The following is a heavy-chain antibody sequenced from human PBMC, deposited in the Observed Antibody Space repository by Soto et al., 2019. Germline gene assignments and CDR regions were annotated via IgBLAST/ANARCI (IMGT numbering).Heavy chain of an antibody. CDR3: GKERRGSGWSVCDF. D-gene: IGHD6-19*01. Sequence: VQLLESGGGLVQPGGSLRLYCAASGFIFRDYAMNWVRQAPGKGLEWVSDISGSGDSARYADSVKGRFTISRDNSRDTLYLHMNSLRVDDTAVYYCGKERRGSGWSVCDFWGQGDLVTVSS. J-gene: IGHJ4*02. CDR2: ISGSGDSA. V-gene: IGHV3-23*01. CDR1: GFIFRDYA.